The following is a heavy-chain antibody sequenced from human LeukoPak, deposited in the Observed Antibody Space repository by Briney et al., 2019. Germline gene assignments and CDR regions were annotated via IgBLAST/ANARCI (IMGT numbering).Heavy chain of an antibody. Sequence: GGSLRLSCAASGFSFSVYAMNWVRQAPGKGLEWISYISRSSGIMYYADSVKGRFTISRDNAKNSLYLQMNSLRAEDTAVYYCARDGDGSFDYWGQGALVTVSS. CDR1: GFSFSVYA. CDR2: ISRSSGIM. CDR3: ARDGDGSFDY. J-gene: IGHJ4*02. V-gene: IGHV3-48*04.